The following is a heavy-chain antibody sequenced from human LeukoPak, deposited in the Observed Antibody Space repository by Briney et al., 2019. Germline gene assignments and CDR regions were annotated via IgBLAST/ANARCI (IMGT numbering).Heavy chain of an antibody. J-gene: IGHJ5*02. CDR3: ARDQIGSSEDNWFDP. CDR2: IIPILGIA. Sequence: ASVKVSCKASGGTFSSYAISWVRQAPGQGLAWMGRIIPILGIANYAQKFQGRVTITADKSTSTAYMELSSLRSEDTAVYYCARDQIGSSEDNWFDPWGQGTLVTVSS. D-gene: IGHD6-19*01. CDR1: GGTFSSYA. V-gene: IGHV1-69*04.